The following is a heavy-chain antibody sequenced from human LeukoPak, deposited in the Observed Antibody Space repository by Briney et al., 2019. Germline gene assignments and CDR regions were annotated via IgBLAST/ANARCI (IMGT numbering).Heavy chain of an antibody. CDR2: IDYSGST. V-gene: IGHV4-59*01. D-gene: IGHD1-26*01. CDR1: GGTISRNY. J-gene: IGHJ3*02. Sequence: SETLSLTCTVSGGTISRNYWSWIRQPPGKGLEWVAYIDYSGSTNYSPSLKSRLTISMDASKNQFSLNLGSVTAADTAVYYCARDRRRELLHAFDIWGQGTMVTVSS. CDR3: ARDRRRELLHAFDI.